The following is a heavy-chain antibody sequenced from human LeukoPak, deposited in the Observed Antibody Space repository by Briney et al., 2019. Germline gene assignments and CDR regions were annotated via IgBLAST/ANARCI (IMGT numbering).Heavy chain of an antibody. CDR1: GGSISSYY. J-gene: IGHJ2*01. Sequence: SETLSLTCTVSGGSISSYYWSWIRQPAGKGLEWIGRIYTSGSTNYNPSLKSRVTMSVDTSKNQFSPKLSSVTAADTAVYYCARVETYYDILTGYYWYFDLWGRGTLVTVSS. CDR3: ARVETYYDILTGYYWYFDL. CDR2: IYTSGST. D-gene: IGHD3-9*01. V-gene: IGHV4-4*07.